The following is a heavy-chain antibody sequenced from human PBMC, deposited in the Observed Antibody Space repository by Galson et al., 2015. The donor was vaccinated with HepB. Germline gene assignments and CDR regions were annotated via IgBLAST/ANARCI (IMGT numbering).Heavy chain of an antibody. J-gene: IGHJ2*01. CDR1: GGSISSYY. CDR3: ARHRSGLNWYFDL. D-gene: IGHD6-25*01. V-gene: IGHV4-59*08. CDR2: IYYSGST. Sequence: SETLSLTCTVSGGSISSYYWSWIRQPPGKGLEWIGYIYYSGSTNYNPSLKSRVTISVDTSKNQFSLKLSSVTAADTAVYYCARHRSGLNWYFDLWGRGTLVTVSS.